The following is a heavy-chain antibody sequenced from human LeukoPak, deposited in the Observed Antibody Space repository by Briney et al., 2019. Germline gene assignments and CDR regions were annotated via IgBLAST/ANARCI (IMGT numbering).Heavy chain of an antibody. Sequence: ASVKVSCKASGYGFTTYAMYWVRQAPGQRLEWMGWINDGNGNTKYSQKFQGRVTMTRDTSASTAYMELSSLRFEDTAVYYCASDGFDILGQGTMVTVSS. CDR2: INDGNGNT. CDR3: ASDGFDI. CDR1: GYGFTTYA. V-gene: IGHV1-3*01. J-gene: IGHJ3*02.